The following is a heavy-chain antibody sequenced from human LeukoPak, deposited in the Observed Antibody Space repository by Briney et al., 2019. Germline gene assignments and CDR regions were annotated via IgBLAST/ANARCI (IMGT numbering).Heavy chain of an antibody. CDR1: GGTFSSYA. Sequence: SVKVSCKASGGTFSSYAVSWVRQAPGQGLEWMGGIIPIFGTANYAQKFQGRVTITADESTSTAYMELSSLRSEDTAVYYCARGPLTGSGSSDDHYYYYYYMDVWDKGTTVTVSS. D-gene: IGHD1-1*01. CDR3: ARGPLTGSGSSDDHYYYYYYMDV. CDR2: IIPIFGTA. V-gene: IGHV1-69*13. J-gene: IGHJ6*03.